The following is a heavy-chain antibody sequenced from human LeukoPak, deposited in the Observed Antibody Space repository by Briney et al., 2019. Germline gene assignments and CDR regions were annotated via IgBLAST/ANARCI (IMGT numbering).Heavy chain of an antibody. CDR3: ARHSGTYYDY. J-gene: IGHJ4*02. V-gene: IGHV3-7*01. CDR1: GFSFSNYW. Sequence: PGGSLRLSCAGSGFSFSNYWMNWVRQAPGKGLEWVANIKQDGSEKYYVDSVKGRFTISRDNAKNSLYLQMNSLRAEDTAVYYCARHSGTYYDYWGQGTLVTVSS. D-gene: IGHD1-26*01. CDR2: IKQDGSEK.